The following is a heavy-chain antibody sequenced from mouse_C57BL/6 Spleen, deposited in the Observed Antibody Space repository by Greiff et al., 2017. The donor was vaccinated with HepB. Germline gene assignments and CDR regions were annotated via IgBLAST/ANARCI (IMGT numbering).Heavy chain of an antibody. V-gene: IGHV14-2*01. CDR2: IDPEDGET. Sequence: LVESGAELVKPGASVKLSCTASGFNIKDYYMHWVKQRTEQGLEWIGRIDPEDGETKYAPKFQGKATITADTSSNTAYLQLSSLTSEDTAVYYCARGLITTDYYAMDYWGQGTSVTVSS. CDR3: ARGLITTDYYAMDY. J-gene: IGHJ4*01. CDR1: GFNIKDYY. D-gene: IGHD1-1*01.